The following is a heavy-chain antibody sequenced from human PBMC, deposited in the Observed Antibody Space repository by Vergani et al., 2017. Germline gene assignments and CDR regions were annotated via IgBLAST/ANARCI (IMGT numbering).Heavy chain of an antibody. CDR1: GGTFSSYA. V-gene: IGHV1-69*01. Sequence: QVQLVQSGAEVKKPGSSVKVSCKASGGTFSSYAISWVRQAPGQGLEWMGGIIPIFGTANYAQQFQGRVTITADESTSTAYMELSSLRSEDTAVYYCARGEQLWFGELPKCWGQGTLVVVSS. J-gene: IGHJ4*02. CDR2: IIPIFGTA. CDR3: ARGEQLWFGELPKC. D-gene: IGHD3-10*01.